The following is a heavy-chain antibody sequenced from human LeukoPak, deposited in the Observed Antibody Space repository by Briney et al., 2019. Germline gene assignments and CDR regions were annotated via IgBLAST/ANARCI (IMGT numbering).Heavy chain of an antibody. Sequence: ASVKVFCKASGYTFTSYYMHWVRQAPGQGLEWMGIINPSGGSTSYAQKFQGRVTMTRDTSTSTVYMELSSLRSEDTAVYYCASLEKRGYSYGYVSFDYWGQGTLVTVSS. CDR1: GYTFTSYY. CDR3: ASLEKRGYSYGYVSFDY. J-gene: IGHJ4*02. CDR2: INPSGGST. D-gene: IGHD5-18*01. V-gene: IGHV1-46*01.